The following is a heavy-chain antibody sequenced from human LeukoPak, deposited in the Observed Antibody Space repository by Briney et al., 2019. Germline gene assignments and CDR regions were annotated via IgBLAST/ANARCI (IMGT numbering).Heavy chain of an antibody. CDR2: ISGSDGST. CDR3: AKGGALQIPPLYYFDY. D-gene: IGHD2-21*01. CDR1: GFTFSSYG. V-gene: IGHV3-23*01. Sequence: PGGSLRLSCAASGFTFSSYGMSWVRQAPGKGLEWVSGISGSDGSTYYADSVKGRFTISRDNSKNTLYLQMNSLRAEDTAVYYCAKGGALQIPPLYYFDYWGQGTLVTVSS. J-gene: IGHJ4*02.